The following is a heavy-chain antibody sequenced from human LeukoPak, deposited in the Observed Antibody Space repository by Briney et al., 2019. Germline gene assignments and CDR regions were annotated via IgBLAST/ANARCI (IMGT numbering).Heavy chain of an antibody. CDR1: GYTFTSYA. CDR2: INPNSGGT. J-gene: IGHJ6*02. CDR3: ARDSGSYAGYYYYGMDV. V-gene: IGHV1-2*04. Sequence: ASVKVSCKASGYTFTSYAMHWVRQAPGQRLEWMGWINPNSGGTNYAQKFQGWVTMTRDTSISTAYMELSRLRSDDTAVYYCARDSGSYAGYYYYGMDVWGQGTTVTVSS. D-gene: IGHD1-26*01.